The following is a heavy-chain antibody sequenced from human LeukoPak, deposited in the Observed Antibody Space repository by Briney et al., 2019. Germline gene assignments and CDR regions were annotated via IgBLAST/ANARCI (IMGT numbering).Heavy chain of an antibody. V-gene: IGHV3-23*01. CDR3: AKGLGYSYGSDAFDI. Sequence: GGSLRLSCAASGFTFSNSAMTWVRQAPGKGLEWVSGISGGGGRTDYADSVTGRFTISRDNSKNTLYLQMNSLRAEDTAVYYCAKGLGYSYGSDAFDIWGQGTMVTVSS. D-gene: IGHD5-18*01. CDR2: ISGGGGRT. CDR1: GFTFSNSA. J-gene: IGHJ3*02.